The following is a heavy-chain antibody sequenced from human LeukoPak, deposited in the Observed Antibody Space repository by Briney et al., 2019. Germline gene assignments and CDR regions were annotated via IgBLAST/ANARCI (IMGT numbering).Heavy chain of an antibody. CDR2: IYNNNT. CDR1: GFPVSSNY. J-gene: IGHJ3*02. V-gene: IGHV3-66*01. Sequence: GGSLRLSCAASGFPVSSNYMSWVRQAPGKGLECVSIIYNNNTYYADSVKGRFTISRDNSKNTLYLQMNRLRAEDTAVYYCARDLREHGVFDIWGQGTMVTVSS. D-gene: IGHD1-26*01. CDR3: ARDLREHGVFDI.